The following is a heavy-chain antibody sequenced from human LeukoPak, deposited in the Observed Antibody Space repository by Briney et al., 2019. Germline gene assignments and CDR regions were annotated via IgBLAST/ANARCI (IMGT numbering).Heavy chain of an antibody. CDR3: ARGQSGSYRFDY. CDR2: IIPIFGTA. J-gene: IGHJ4*02. V-gene: IGHV1-69*13. D-gene: IGHD1-26*01. Sequence: ASVKVSCKASGYTFTSYGISWVRQAPGQGLEWMGGIIPIFGTANYAQKFQGRVTITADESTSTAYMELSSLRSEDTAVYYCARGQSGSYRFDYWGQGTLVTVSS. CDR1: GYTFTSYG.